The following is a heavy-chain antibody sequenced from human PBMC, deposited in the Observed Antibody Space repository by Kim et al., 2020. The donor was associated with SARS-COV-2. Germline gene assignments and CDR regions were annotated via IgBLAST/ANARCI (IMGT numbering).Heavy chain of an antibody. CDR2: IIPIFGTP. J-gene: IGHJ6*02. Sequence: SVKVSCKASGGTFSNYAISWVRQAPGQGLEWMGGIIPIFGTPNYAQKFQDRVTITADESTSTAYMELSSLRSEDTAVYYCARGFYGSESYYNVVRGLKYYYYGMDVWGQGTTVTVSS. CDR1: GGTFSNYA. V-gene: IGHV1-69*13. D-gene: IGHD3-10*01. CDR3: ARGFYGSESYYNVVRGLKYYYYGMDV.